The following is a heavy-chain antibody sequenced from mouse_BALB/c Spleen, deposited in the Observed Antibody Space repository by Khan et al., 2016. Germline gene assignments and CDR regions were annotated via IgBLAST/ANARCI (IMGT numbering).Heavy chain of an antibody. CDR1: GFNIKDYY. D-gene: IGHD2-4*01. CDR2: IDPANGDT. V-gene: IGHV14-4*02. Sequence: VQLQQSGAELVRSGASIKLSCTASGFNIKDYYMHWVKQRPEQGLEWIGWIDPANGDTEYDPKFQGKATMTADTSSTTAYLQLNSLTSEDTAVYYCNAVYYDSDSDFWGLGSTLTVSS. CDR3: NAVYYDSDSDF. J-gene: IGHJ2*01.